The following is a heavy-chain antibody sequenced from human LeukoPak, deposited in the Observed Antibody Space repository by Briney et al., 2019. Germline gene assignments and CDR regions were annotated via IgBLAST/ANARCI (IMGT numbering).Heavy chain of an antibody. D-gene: IGHD2/OR15-2a*01. J-gene: IGHJ6*03. CDR1: GDSISSGYY. V-gene: IGHV4-38-2*02. Sequence: SETLSLTCTVSGDSISSGYYWGWIRQPPGKGLEWFGNIHHSGSTYYNPSLKSRVTISVDTSKNQFSLKLSSVTAADTAVYYCARGVDWQVLEYYYYYMDVWGKGTTVTVSS. CDR3: ARGVDWQVLEYYYYYMDV. CDR2: IHHSGST.